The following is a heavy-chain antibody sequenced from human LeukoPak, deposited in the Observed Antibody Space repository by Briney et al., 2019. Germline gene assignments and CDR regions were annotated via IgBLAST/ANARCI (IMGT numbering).Heavy chain of an antibody. Sequence: ASVKVSCKASGYTFTSYGISWVRQAPGQGLEWMGWISAYNGNTNYAQKLQGGVTMTTDTSTSTAYMELRSLRSDDTAVYYCARGAYYYDSSDPFDPWGQGTLVTVSS. CDR3: ARGAYYYDSSDPFDP. CDR2: ISAYNGNT. D-gene: IGHD3-22*01. J-gene: IGHJ5*02. V-gene: IGHV1-18*01. CDR1: GYTFTSYG.